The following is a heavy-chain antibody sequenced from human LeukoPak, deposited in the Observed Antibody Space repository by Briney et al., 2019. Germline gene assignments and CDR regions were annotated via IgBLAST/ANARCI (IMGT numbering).Heavy chain of an antibody. CDR1: NYPFSTYD. CDR2: ISTYNGKT. CDR3: ARDIPYYDFWSGYPSVYYYYGMDV. Sequence: ASVKVSCKASNYPFSTYDISWVRQAPGQGPEWMGWISTYNGKTNYAQKFQGRLSMTTDTSTSTAYMELRSLRSDDTAVYYCARDIPYYDFWSGYPSVYYYYGMDVWGQGTTVTVSS. J-gene: IGHJ6*02. D-gene: IGHD3-3*01. V-gene: IGHV1-18*01.